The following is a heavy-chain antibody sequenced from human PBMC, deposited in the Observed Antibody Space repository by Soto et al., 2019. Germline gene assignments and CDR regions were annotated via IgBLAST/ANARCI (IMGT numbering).Heavy chain of an antibody. D-gene: IGHD2-2*01. J-gene: IGHJ5*02. CDR1: GFTFGDYA. CDR2: IRSKAYGGTT. CDR3: TRASEGNCSSTSCLVWFDP. Sequence: GGSLRLSCTASGFTFGDYAMSWFRQAPGKGLEWVGFIRSKAYGGTTEYAASVKGRFTISRDDSKSIAYLQMNSLKTEDTAVYYCTRASEGNCSSTSCLVWFDPWGQGTLVTVSS. V-gene: IGHV3-49*03.